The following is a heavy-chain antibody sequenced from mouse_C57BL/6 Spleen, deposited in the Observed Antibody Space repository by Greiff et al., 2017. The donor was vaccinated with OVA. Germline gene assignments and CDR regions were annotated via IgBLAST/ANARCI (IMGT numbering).Heavy chain of an antibody. V-gene: IGHV1-64*01. J-gene: IGHJ2*01. Sequence: VQLQQPGAELVKPGASVKLSCKASGYTFTSYWMHWVKQRPGQGLEWIGMIHPNSGSTNYNGKFKGQATLTADKSSSTAYMQLSSLTSEDSAVYFCAREELRPFDYWGQGTTLTVSS. CDR3: AREELRPFDY. D-gene: IGHD2-4*01. CDR2: IHPNSGST. CDR1: GYTFTSYW.